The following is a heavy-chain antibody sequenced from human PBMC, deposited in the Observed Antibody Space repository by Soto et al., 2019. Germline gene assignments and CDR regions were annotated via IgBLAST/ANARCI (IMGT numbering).Heavy chain of an antibody. CDR1: GCSLSTSGIC. D-gene: IGHD6-13*01. Sequence: GPTLVNPAQTLTLTCTFSGCSLSTSGICVNWIRQPPGKTQERLALTDKNDDKYYSTALKTRITISKATSKNQVVLTMTNMEPVDTATYYCARVPGIAAAGTQDYYYYGMDVWGQGTTVTVSS. V-gene: IGHV2-70*01. CDR2: TDKNDDK. J-gene: IGHJ6*02. CDR3: ARVPGIAAAGTQDYYYYGMDV.